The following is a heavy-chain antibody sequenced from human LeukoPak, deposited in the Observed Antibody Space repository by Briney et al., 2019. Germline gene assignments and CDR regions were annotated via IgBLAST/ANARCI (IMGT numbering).Heavy chain of an antibody. V-gene: IGHV3-7*01. J-gene: IGHJ6*02. CDR1: GFTFSSYW. CDR3: ARDRYQSGSYSYYYYYGMDV. D-gene: IGHD1-26*01. CDR2: IKQDGSEK. Sequence: GGSLRLSCAASGFTFSSYWMSWVRQAPGKGLEWVANIKQDGSEKYYVDSVKGRFTISRDNAKNSLYLRMNSLRAEDTAVYYCARDRYQSGSYSYYYYYGMDVWGQGTTVTVSS.